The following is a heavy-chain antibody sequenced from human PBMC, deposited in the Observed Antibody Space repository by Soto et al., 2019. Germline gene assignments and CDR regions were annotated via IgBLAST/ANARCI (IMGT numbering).Heavy chain of an antibody. CDR3: ARDPDYYDSSGYSHY. CDR1: GFTFSSYA. Sequence: PGGSLRLSCAASGFTFSSYAMHWVRQAPGKGLEWVAVISYDGSNKYYADSVKGRFTISRDNSKNTLYLQMNSLRAEDTAVYYCARDPDYYDSSGYSHYWGQGTLVTVSS. CDR2: ISYDGSNK. D-gene: IGHD3-22*01. V-gene: IGHV3-30-3*01. J-gene: IGHJ4*02.